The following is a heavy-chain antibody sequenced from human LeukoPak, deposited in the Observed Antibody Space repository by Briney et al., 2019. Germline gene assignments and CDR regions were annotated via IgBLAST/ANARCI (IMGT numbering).Heavy chain of an antibody. CDR2: ISAYNGNT. Sequence: ASVKVSCKASGYTFTSYGISWVRQAPGQGLEWMGWISAYNGNTNYAQKLQGRVTMTTDTSTSTAYMELRSLRSDDTAAYYCARDRYYYDSSGSDDAFDIWGQGTMVTVSS. CDR3: ARDRYYYDSSGSDDAFDI. V-gene: IGHV1-18*01. J-gene: IGHJ3*02. D-gene: IGHD3-22*01. CDR1: GYTFTSYG.